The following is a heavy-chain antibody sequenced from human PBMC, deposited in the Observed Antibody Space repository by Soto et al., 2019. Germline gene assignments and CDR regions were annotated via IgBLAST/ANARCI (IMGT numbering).Heavy chain of an antibody. CDR1: GFTFSTYW. D-gene: IGHD2-8*01. CDR3: VRDGHLDV. Sequence: GGSLRLSCAASGFTFSTYWMSWVRQAPGKGLEWVANIKQDGSEKYYVDSVKGRFTISRDNAKNSLFLQMNNLRAEDTTVYYCVRDGHLDVCGQGTTVTVSS. V-gene: IGHV3-7*03. J-gene: IGHJ6*02. CDR2: IKQDGSEK.